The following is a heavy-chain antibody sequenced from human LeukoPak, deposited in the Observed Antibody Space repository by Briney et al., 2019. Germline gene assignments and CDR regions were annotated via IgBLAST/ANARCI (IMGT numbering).Heavy chain of an antibody. J-gene: IGHJ5*02. V-gene: IGHV1-24*01. Sequence: ASVKVSCKVSGYSLTELSMHWVRQAPGKGLEWMGGFDPEDGETIYAQKFQGRVTMTEDTSTDTAYMELSSLRSEDTAVYYCATDRGDYGVNWFDPWGQGTLVTVSS. CDR1: GYSLTELS. CDR3: ATDRGDYGVNWFDP. D-gene: IGHD2-21*02. CDR2: FDPEDGET.